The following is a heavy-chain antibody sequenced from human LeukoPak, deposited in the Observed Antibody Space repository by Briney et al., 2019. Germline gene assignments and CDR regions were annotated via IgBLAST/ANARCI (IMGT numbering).Heavy chain of an antibody. Sequence: QAGGSLRLSCAASGFTFSSYAMHWVRQAPGKGLEWVAVISYDGSNKYYADSVKGRFTITRDNSKNTLYLQMNSLRAEDTAVYYCARDWVEGTAMVTGFDYWGQGTLVTVSS. D-gene: IGHD5-18*01. J-gene: IGHJ4*02. CDR3: ARDWVEGTAMVTGFDY. CDR1: GFTFSSYA. V-gene: IGHV3-30*04. CDR2: ISYDGSNK.